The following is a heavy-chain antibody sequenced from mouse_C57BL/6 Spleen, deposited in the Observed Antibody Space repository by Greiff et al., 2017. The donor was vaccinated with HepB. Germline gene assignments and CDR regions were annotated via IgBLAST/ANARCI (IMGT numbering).Heavy chain of an antibody. D-gene: IGHD2-1*01. J-gene: IGHJ2*01. V-gene: IGHV3-6*01. CDR2: ISYDGSN. Sequence: EVQLVESGPGLVKPSQSLSLTCSVTGYSITSGYYWNWIRQFPGNKLEWMGYISYDGSNNYNPSLKNRISITRDTSKNQFFLKLNSVTTEDTATYYCARENGNYGFDYWGQGTTLTVSS. CDR1: GYSITSGYY. CDR3: ARENGNYGFDY.